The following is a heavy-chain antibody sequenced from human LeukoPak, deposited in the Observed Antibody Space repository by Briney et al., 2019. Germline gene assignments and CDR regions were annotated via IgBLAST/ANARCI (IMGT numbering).Heavy chain of an antibody. Sequence: ASVKVSCKASGYTFTSYGISWVRQAPGQGLEWMGWISAYNGNTNYAQKLQGRVTMTTDTSTSTAYMELRSLRSDDTAVYYCARDVGSGSYYNPRNAFDIWGQGTMVTVSS. CDR2: ISAYNGNT. V-gene: IGHV1-18*01. CDR3: ARDVGSGSYYNPRNAFDI. J-gene: IGHJ3*02. CDR1: GYTFTSYG. D-gene: IGHD3-10*01.